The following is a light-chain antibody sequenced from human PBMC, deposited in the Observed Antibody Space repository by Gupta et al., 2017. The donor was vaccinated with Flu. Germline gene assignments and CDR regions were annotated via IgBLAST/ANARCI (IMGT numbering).Light chain of an antibody. CDR1: QSVSSY. CDR2: DAS. CDR3: QQRSNWLFT. Sequence: IMFTQSPATLSLSPGERATLSCRASQSVSSYLAWYQQKPGQAPRLLIYDASNRATGIPARFSGSGSGTEFTLTISSLEPEDFAVYYCQQRSNWLFTFGGGTQVEIK. V-gene: IGKV3-11*01. J-gene: IGKJ4*01.